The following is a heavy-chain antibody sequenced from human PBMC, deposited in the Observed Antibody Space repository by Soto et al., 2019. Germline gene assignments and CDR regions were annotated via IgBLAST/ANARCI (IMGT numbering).Heavy chain of an antibody. J-gene: IGHJ4*02. V-gene: IGHV4-59*01. D-gene: IGHD4-17*01. CDR2: IYYSGST. CDR1: GGSISSYY. CDR3: ARAPPYGDYFTFDY. Sequence: SETLSLTCTVSGGSISSYYWSWIRQPPGKGLEWIGYIYYSGSTNYNPSLKSRVTISVDTSKNQFSLKLSSVTAADTAVYYCARAPPYGDYFTFDYWGQGTLVTVSS.